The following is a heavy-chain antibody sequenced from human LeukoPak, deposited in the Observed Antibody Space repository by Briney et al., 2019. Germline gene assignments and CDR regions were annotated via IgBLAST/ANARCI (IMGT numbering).Heavy chain of an antibody. CDR1: GFSFRSHA. J-gene: IGHJ6*02. Sequence: GGSLRLSCAASGFSFRSHAMLWVRQAPGKGLEWVAQIWYDGSNKYYTDSVKGRFTISRDNSESTLYLQMNSLRAEDTAAYYCARDGQQLAPYTMDVWGQGTTVTVSS. V-gene: IGHV3-33*01. D-gene: IGHD6-13*01. CDR2: IWYDGSNK. CDR3: ARDGQQLAPYTMDV.